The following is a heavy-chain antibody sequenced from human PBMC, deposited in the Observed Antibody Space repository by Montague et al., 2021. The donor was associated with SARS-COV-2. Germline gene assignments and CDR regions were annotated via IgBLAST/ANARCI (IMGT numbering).Heavy chain of an antibody. D-gene: IGHD3-3*01. CDR2: TYYSGST. CDR1: GGSISSSSYY. Sequence: SETLSLTCTVSGGSISSSSYYWGWIRQPPGKGLEWIGNTYYSGSTYYNPSLKSRVAISVDTSKNQFSLKLSSVTAADTAVYYCARQKMGSVTIFGVVMHDRWCDPGGQGTLVTVSS. CDR3: ARQKMGSVTIFGVVMHDRWCDP. V-gene: IGHV4-39*01. J-gene: IGHJ5*02.